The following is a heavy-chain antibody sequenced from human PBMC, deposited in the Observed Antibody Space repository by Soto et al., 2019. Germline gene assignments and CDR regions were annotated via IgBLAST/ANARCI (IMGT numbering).Heavy chain of an antibody. J-gene: IGHJ4*02. CDR1: GFTFSNYG. CDR2: IWYDGSNK. V-gene: IGHV3-33*01. Sequence: QVHLVESGGGVVQPGMSLRLSCAASGFTFSNYGMHWVRQAPGKGLEWVAVIWYDGSNKYYADSVKGRFTISRDNSKNTQYLQMNTLRAEDTAVYYCARHKGGGPYYFDYWGQGTLVTFSS. D-gene: IGHD2-15*01. CDR3: ARHKGGGPYYFDY.